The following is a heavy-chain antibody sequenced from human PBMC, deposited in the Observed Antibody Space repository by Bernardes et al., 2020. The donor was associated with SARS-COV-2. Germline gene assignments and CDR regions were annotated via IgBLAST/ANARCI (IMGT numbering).Heavy chain of an antibody. J-gene: IGHJ6*02. CDR1: GGSPCSGSYY. D-gene: IGHD2-21*01. Sequence: SETLSPTRIVFGGSPCSGSYYWSWIRQPAGNGLDWTGRIYTSGSTNYNPSPKSRVTISVDTFKNQFSLRLSSVTAADTAVYYCARDPRCGSYYYYGMDVWGQGTTVTVSS. V-gene: IGHV4-61*02. CDR3: ARDPRCGSYYYYGMDV. CDR2: IYTSGST.